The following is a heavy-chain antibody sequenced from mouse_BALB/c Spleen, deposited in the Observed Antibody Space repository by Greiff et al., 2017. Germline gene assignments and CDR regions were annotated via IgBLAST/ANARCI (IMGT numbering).Heavy chain of an antibody. CDR1: GFSLTSYG. V-gene: IGHV2-9*02. Sequence: VKLVESGPGLVAPSQSLSITCTVSGFSLTSYGVHWVRQPPGKGLEWLGVIWAGGSTNYNSALMSRLSISKDNSKSQVFLKMNSLQTDDTAMYYCASGGLVGAPRGFAYWGQGTLVTVSA. D-gene: IGHD2-10*02. J-gene: IGHJ3*01. CDR3: ASGGLVGAPRGFAY. CDR2: IWAGGST.